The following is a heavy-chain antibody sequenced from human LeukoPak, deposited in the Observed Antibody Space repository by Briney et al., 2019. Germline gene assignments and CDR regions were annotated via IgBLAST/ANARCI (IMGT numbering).Heavy chain of an antibody. CDR1: SYSISSGYY. D-gene: IGHD4-17*01. Sequence: SETLSLTCTVSSYSISSGYYWGWIRQPPGQGLEWIGRTYHSGTTYYNPSLKSRVTISVDTSKNQFSLKLNSVTAADTAVYYCARGDYGDYRKWFHPWGQGTLVTVSS. CDR3: ARGDYGDYRKWFHP. J-gene: IGHJ5*02. CDR2: TYHSGTT. V-gene: IGHV4-38-2*02.